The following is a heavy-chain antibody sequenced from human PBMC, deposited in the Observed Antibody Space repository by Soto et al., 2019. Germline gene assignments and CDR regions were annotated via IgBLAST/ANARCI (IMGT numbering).Heavy chain of an antibody. CDR3: ARWADYGDYWFDP. CDR2: IIPILGIA. Sequence: GSSVKVSCKASGGTFSSYTISWVRQAPGQGLEWMGRIIPILGIANYAQKFQGRVTITADKSTSTAYMELSSLRSEDTAVYYCARWADYGDYWFDPWGQGTLVTVSS. V-gene: IGHV1-69*02. J-gene: IGHJ5*02. CDR1: GGTFSSYT. D-gene: IGHD4-17*01.